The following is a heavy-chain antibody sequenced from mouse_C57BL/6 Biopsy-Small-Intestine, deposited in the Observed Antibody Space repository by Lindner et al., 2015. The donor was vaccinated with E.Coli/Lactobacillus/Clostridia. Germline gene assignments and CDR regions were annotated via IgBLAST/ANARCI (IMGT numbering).Heavy chain of an antibody. J-gene: IGHJ4*01. CDR1: GYTFTSYD. D-gene: IGHD4-1*01. CDR2: MSPNSGNT. CDR3: TRGPYFDWLRPGTFDY. V-gene: IGHV1-81*01. Sequence: SVKVSCKASGYTFTSYDINWVRQATGQGLEWVGWMSPNSGNTGYAQKFQGRVTMTRDTSISTAYMELSSLRSEDTAVYYCTRGPYFDWLRPGTFDYWGQGTLVTVSS.